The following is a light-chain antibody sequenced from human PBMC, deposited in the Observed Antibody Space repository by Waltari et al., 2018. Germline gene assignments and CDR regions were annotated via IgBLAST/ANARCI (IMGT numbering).Light chain of an antibody. J-gene: IGKJ1*01. Sequence: EIVLTQSPGTLSLSPGERATLSCRASQSVSSSYLAWYQQKPGQAPRLLIYGASSRGTGIPDRFSGSGSGTDFTLTISRLEPEDFAVYYCQQYGSSLPWTFGQGTKVEIK. CDR2: GAS. CDR3: QQYGSSLPWT. CDR1: QSVSSSY. V-gene: IGKV3-20*01.